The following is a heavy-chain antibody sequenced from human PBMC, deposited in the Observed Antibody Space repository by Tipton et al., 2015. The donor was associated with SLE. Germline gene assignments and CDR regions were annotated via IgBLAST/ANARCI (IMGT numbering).Heavy chain of an antibody. CDR1: GFKFSDYW. V-gene: IGHV3-7*03. CDR3: AGRRLMIFGHGMDV. CDR2: VNPDGSGK. Sequence: SLRLSCVASGFKFSDYWMSWVRQAPGKELEWVGNVNPDGSGKHYVGSVKDRFTISRDNSKNTLYPQMNSLSAEDTAIYYCAGRRLMIFGHGMDVWGQGTTVTVSS. D-gene: IGHD3/OR15-3a*01. J-gene: IGHJ6*02.